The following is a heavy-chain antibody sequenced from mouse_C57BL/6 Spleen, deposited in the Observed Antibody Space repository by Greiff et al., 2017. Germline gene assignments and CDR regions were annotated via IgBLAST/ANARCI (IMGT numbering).Heavy chain of an antibody. D-gene: IGHD2-1*01. V-gene: IGHV1-78*01. Sequence: VQLQQSDAELVKPGASVKISCKVSGYTFTDHTIHWMKQRPEQGLEWIGYIYPRDGSTKYNEKFKGKATLTADKSSSTAYMQLNSLTSEDSAVSFCARGIYYKSDGDWYFDVWGTGTTVTVSS. CDR3: ARGIYYKSDGDWYFDV. J-gene: IGHJ1*03. CDR1: GYTFTDHT. CDR2: IYPRDGST.